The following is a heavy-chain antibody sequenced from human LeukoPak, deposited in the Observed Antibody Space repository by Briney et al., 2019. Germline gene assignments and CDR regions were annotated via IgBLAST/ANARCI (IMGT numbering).Heavy chain of an antibody. CDR3: ARGLTELGTAYYYYMDV. V-gene: IGHV4-34*01. J-gene: IGHJ6*03. Sequence: SETLSLTCAVYGGSFSGYSWSWIRQSPGKGLEWIADIIHSGSTNYNSSLKSRVTISLDTSKNQFSLNLTSVTAADTAVYYCARGLTELGTAYYYYMDVWGKRTTVIVSS. D-gene: IGHD7-27*01. CDR2: IIHSGST. CDR1: GGSFSGYS.